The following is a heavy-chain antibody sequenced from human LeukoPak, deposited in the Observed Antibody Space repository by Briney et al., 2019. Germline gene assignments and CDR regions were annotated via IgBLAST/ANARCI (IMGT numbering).Heavy chain of an antibody. CDR3: ARVPGATPSWGAFDI. J-gene: IGHJ3*02. CDR2: IYYSGST. D-gene: IGHD5-12*01. V-gene: IGHV4-59*08. Sequence: SETLSLTCTVSGGSISSYYWSWIRQPPGKGLEWIGYIYYSGSTNYNPSLKSRVTISVDTSKNQFSLKLSSVTAADTAVYYCARVPGATPSWGAFDIWGQGTMVTVSS. CDR1: GGSISSYY.